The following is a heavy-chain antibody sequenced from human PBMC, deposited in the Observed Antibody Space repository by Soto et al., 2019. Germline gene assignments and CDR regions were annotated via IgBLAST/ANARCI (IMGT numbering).Heavy chain of an antibody. CDR2: IVVISNTA. V-gene: IGHV1-69*06. CDR3: AGAIKRWEVHYSFDY. CDR1: GSTFNNFA. J-gene: IGHJ4*02. D-gene: IGHD1-26*01. Sequence: QVVLLQSGAEVKEPGSSVRVSCEVSGSTFNNFAFSWVRQAPGHGPEWMGGIVVISNTADYSQRFQDRVTITADTSTNTLYMELGSLTFEDTAVYYCAGAIKRWEVHYSFDYWGQGTLVTVSS.